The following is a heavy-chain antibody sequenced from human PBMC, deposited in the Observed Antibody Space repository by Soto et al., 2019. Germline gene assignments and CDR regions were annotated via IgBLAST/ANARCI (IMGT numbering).Heavy chain of an antibody. D-gene: IGHD3-10*01. CDR1: GFTFSSYA. CDR3: AKILSGSQTRGGKP. V-gene: IGHV3-23*01. Sequence: EVQLLESGGGLVQPGGSLRLSCAASGFTFSSYAMSWVRQAPGQGLEWVSAISGSGGSTYYADSVKGRFTISSDNSKNTLYPQMNSLRAEDTAVYYCAKILSGSQTRGGKPWGQGTLVTVSS. J-gene: IGHJ5*02. CDR2: ISGSGGST.